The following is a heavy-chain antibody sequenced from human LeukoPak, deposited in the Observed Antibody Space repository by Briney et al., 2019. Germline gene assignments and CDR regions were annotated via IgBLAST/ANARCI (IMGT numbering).Heavy chain of an antibody. V-gene: IGHV4-61*02. J-gene: IGHJ6*03. Sequence: SSQTLSLTCTVSGGSISSGSYYWSWIRQPAGKGLEWIGRIYTSGSTNYNPSLKSRVTISVDTSKNQFSLKLSSVTAADTAVYYCAREAQDIVVVPRADKAGLYYYYYMDVWGKGTTVTVSS. CDR1: GGSISSGSYY. D-gene: IGHD2-2*01. CDR3: AREAQDIVVVPRADKAGLYYYYYMDV. CDR2: IYTSGST.